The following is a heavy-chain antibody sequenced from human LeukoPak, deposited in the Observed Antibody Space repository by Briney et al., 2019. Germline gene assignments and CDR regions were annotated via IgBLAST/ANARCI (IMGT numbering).Heavy chain of an antibody. D-gene: IGHD6-13*01. V-gene: IGHV5-51*01. Sequence: GESLQISCKGSGYRFTSYWIGWVRQLPGKGLEWMGIIHPGDSETRYSPSFQGQVSISADKSISAASLQWSSLQPSDTAMYYCARQSRVSGSWYIIDYWGQGTLVTVSS. J-gene: IGHJ4*02. CDR2: IHPGDSET. CDR1: GYRFTSYW. CDR3: ARQSRVSGSWYIIDY.